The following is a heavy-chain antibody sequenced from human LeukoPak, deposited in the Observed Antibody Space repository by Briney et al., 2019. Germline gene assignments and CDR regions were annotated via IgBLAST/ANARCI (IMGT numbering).Heavy chain of an antibody. Sequence: GGSLRLSCAASGFTFNSYAMSWVRQAPGKGLEWVSAISGSGGSTYYADSVKGRFTISRDNSKNTLYLQMNSLRAEDTAVYYCAKDQVDTAMATYNWFDPWGQGTLVTVSS. J-gene: IGHJ5*02. V-gene: IGHV3-23*01. D-gene: IGHD5-18*01. CDR1: GFTFNSYA. CDR3: AKDQVDTAMATYNWFDP. CDR2: ISGSGGST.